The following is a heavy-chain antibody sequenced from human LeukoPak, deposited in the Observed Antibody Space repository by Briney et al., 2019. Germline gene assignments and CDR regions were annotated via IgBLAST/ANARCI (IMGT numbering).Heavy chain of an antibody. D-gene: IGHD2-15*01. CDR1: GFTFNTFS. Sequence: GGSLRLSCAASGFTFNTFSMTWVRQAPGRGLEWVSSISSRSSHIYYADSVKGRFSISRDNSKNTLYLQMNSLRGEDTAVYYCAKSGLNRFDYWGQGTLVTVSS. V-gene: IGHV3-21*04. CDR3: AKSGLNRFDY. CDR2: ISSRSSHI. J-gene: IGHJ4*02.